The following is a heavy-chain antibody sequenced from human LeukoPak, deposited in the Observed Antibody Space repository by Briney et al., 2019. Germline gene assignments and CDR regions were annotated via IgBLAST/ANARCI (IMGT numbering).Heavy chain of an antibody. CDR1: GFTFSSYG. D-gene: IGHD3-22*01. Sequence: GGSLRLSCAASGFTFSSYGMHWVRQAPGKGLEWVAFIRYDGSNKYYADSVKGRFTISRDNSKNTLYLQMNSLRAEDTAVYYCAKAPDSSGYQGFDYWGQGTLVTVSS. V-gene: IGHV3-30*02. CDR2: IRYDGSNK. CDR3: AKAPDSSGYQGFDY. J-gene: IGHJ4*02.